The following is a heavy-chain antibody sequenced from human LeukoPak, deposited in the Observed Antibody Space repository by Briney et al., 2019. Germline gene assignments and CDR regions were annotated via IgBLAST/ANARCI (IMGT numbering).Heavy chain of an antibody. J-gene: IGHJ3*02. D-gene: IGHD2-15*01. CDR2: ISYDGSNK. Sequence: HPGGSLRLSCAASGFTFSSYGMHWVRQAPGKGLEWVAVISYDGSNKYYADSVKGRFTISRDNSKNTLYLQMNSLRAEDTAVYYCAKDGGYCSGGSCPEDAFDIWGQGTMVTVSS. V-gene: IGHV3-30*18. CDR1: GFTFSSYG. CDR3: AKDGGYCSGGSCPEDAFDI.